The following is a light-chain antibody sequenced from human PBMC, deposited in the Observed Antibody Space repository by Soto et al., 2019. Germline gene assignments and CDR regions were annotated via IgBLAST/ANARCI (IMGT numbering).Light chain of an antibody. CDR1: SSNIGANT. J-gene: IGLJ1*01. Sequence: QSVLTQPPSASGTPGQRVAFSCSGSSSNIGANTVSWYQQLPGAAPKLLIYSHSQRPSGVPDRFSGSKSGTSASLAISGLQSDDEADYYCAAWDDSLNGYVFRTGTKLTVL. CDR2: SHS. V-gene: IGLV1-44*01. CDR3: AAWDDSLNGYV.